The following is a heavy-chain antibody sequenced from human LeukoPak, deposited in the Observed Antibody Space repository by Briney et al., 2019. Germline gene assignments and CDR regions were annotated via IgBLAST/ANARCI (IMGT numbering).Heavy chain of an antibody. CDR2: IYHSGST. CDR3: ARDFNGSGSTHYFDY. Sequence: SSETLSLTCTVSGYSISSGYYWGWIRQPPGKGLEWIGSIYHSGSTYYNPSLKSRVTISVDTPKNQFSLKLSSVTAADTAVYYCARDFNGSGSTHYFDYWGQGTLVTVSS. V-gene: IGHV4-38-2*02. CDR1: GYSISSGYY. J-gene: IGHJ4*02. D-gene: IGHD3-10*01.